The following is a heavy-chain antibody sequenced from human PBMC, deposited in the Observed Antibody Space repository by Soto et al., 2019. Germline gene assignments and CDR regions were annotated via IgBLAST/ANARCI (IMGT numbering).Heavy chain of an antibody. V-gene: IGHV4-59*01. D-gene: IGHD6-19*01. CDR2: IYYSGST. CDR1: GGSISSYY. Sequence: LSLTCTVSGGSISSYYWSWIRQPPVKGLEWIGYIYYSGSTNYNPSLKSRVTISVDTSKNQFSLKLSSVTAADTAVYYCASSGYSSGWRTPYYFDYWGQGTLVTVSS. J-gene: IGHJ4*02. CDR3: ASSGYSSGWRTPYYFDY.